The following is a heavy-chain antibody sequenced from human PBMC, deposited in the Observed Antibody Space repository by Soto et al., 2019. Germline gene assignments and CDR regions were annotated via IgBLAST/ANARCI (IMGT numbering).Heavy chain of an antibody. CDR3: AKDPRGPYKYCSGGSCYSGSPDV. Sequence: ETLSLTCAVYGASFSGYYCSWVRQAPGKGLEWVSAISGSGGSTYYADSVKGRFTISRDNSKNTLYLQMNSLRAEDTSVYYCAKDPRGPYKYCSGGSCYSGSPDVWGQGTTVTVSS. J-gene: IGHJ6*02. V-gene: IGHV3-23*01. D-gene: IGHD2-15*01. CDR1: GASFSGYY. CDR2: ISGSGGST.